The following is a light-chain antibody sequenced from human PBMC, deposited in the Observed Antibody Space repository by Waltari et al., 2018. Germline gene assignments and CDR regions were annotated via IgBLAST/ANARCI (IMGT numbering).Light chain of an antibody. CDR3: QSYDSGLGGSV. J-gene: IGLJ2*01. CDR1: RPNLGAGYA. Sequence: QSVLTQPPSVSGAPGQRVTISSTGTRPNLGAGYAVHWYQQLPGEAPKLLIYGNTNRPSGVPDRVSGSKSGTSASLAITGLQAEDEADYYCQSYDSGLGGSVFGGGTKLTVL. V-gene: IGLV1-40*01. CDR2: GNT.